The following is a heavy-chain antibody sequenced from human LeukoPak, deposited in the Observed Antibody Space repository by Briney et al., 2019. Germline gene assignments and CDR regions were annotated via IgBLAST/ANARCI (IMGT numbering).Heavy chain of an antibody. CDR2: FDPSDSYT. D-gene: IGHD3-10*01. J-gene: IGHJ4*02. Sequence: GEPLKISCKGSGYSFTSYWISWVGQLPGKGLEWLGRFDPSDSYTNYSPSFQGHVTISADKSISTAYLQWSSLKASDTAMYYCASQRITMVRGVPDYWGQGTLVTVSS. V-gene: IGHV5-10-1*01. CDR1: GYSFTSYW. CDR3: ASQRITMVRGVPDY.